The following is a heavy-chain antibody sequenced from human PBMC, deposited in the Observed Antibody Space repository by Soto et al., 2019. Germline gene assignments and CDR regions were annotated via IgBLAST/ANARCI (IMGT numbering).Heavy chain of an antibody. CDR2: ISAYDGST. D-gene: IGHD2-15*01. J-gene: IGHJ5*02. CDR3: ARQNSHCPNWFDL. Sequence: GASVKVSCKASGYTFTSYGFSWVRQAPGQGLEWMGWISAYDGSTNYAQKFQGRVTMTTDTSTSTAYMELKSLRSDDTAVYYCARQNSHCPNWFDLWGQGTLVPVSA. CDR1: GYTFTSYG. V-gene: IGHV1-18*01.